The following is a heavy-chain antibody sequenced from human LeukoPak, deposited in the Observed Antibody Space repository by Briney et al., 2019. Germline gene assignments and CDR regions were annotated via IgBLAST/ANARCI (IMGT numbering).Heavy chain of an antibody. V-gene: IGHV1-69*01. J-gene: IGHJ4*02. D-gene: IGHD6-19*01. CDR3: ARDREQWLPRPGGLDY. Sequence: ASVKVSCKASGGTFSSYAISWVRQAPGQGLEWMGGIIPIFGTANYAQKFQGRVTITADESTSTAYMELSSLRSGDTAVYYCARDREQWLPRPGGLDYWGQGTLVTVSS. CDR1: GGTFSSYA. CDR2: IIPIFGTA.